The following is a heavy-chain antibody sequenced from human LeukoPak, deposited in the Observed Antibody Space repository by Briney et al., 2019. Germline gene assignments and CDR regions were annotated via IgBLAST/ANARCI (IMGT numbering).Heavy chain of an antibody. CDR3: ARDSGTTGEVKFDP. J-gene: IGHJ5*02. D-gene: IGHD3-10*01. CDR2: INHSGST. Sequence: SETLSLTCAVYGGSFSGYYWSWIRQPPGKGLEWIGEINHSGSTNYNPSLKSRVTISVDTSKNQVSLKLNSVTAADTAVYYCARDSGTTGEVKFDPWGQGTLVTVSS. V-gene: IGHV4-34*01. CDR1: GGSFSGYY.